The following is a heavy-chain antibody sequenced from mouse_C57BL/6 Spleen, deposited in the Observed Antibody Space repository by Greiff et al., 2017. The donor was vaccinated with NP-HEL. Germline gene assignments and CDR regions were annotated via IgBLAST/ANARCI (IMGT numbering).Heavy chain of an antibody. CDR1: GFTFTDYY. CDR3: ARYELGFDY. CDR2: IRNKANGYTT. V-gene: IGHV7-3*01. D-gene: IGHD4-1*01. Sequence: EVMLVESGGGLVQPGGSLSLSCAASGFTFTDYYMSWVRQPPGKALEWLGFIRNKANGYTTEYSASVKGRFTISRDNFQSILYLQMNALRAEDSATYYCARYELGFDYWGQGTTLTVSS. J-gene: IGHJ2*01.